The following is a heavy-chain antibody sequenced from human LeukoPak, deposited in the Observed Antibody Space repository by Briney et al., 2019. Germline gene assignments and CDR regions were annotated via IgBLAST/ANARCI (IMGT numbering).Heavy chain of an antibody. D-gene: IGHD3-10*01. Sequence: GASVKVSCKVSGYTLTELSMHWVRQAPGKGLEWMGGFDPEDGETIYAQKFQGRVTMTEDASTDTVYMELSSLRSEDTAVYYCAGGRRVNRSMVRGVIEWFDPRGQGTLVTVSS. J-gene: IGHJ5*02. CDR3: AGGRRVNRSMVRGVIEWFDP. CDR2: FDPEDGET. V-gene: IGHV1-24*01. CDR1: GYTLTELS.